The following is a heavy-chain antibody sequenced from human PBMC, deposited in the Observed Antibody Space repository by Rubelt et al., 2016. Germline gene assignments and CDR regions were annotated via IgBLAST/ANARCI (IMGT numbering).Heavy chain of an antibody. CDR1: GFPFTTYS. D-gene: IGHD6-19*01. Sequence: EVQLVESGGGLVQPGGSLRLSCAASGFPFTTYSMNWVRPAPGKGMEGVSYVSSEGSTMNYADSVKGRFTPTRDNAKNSLYLQMNSLRPEDTAVYYCARGPIAVTGENYFDYWGQGTLVTVSS. CDR2: VSSEGSTM. CDR3: ARGPIAVTGENYFDY. J-gene: IGHJ4*02. V-gene: IGHV3-48*01.